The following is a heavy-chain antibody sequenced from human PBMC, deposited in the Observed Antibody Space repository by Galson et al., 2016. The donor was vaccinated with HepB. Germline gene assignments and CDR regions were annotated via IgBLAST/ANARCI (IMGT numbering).Heavy chain of an antibody. CDR1: GGTFNSYV. Sequence: SVKVSCKASGGTFNSYVINWVRQAPGHGLEWMGGITPIFGSATYAQKFQGRVAITAVKSAHTGYMELRSLRSEDTAVYYCARGATVGARVWFDPWGQGTLVTVSS. D-gene: IGHD1-26*01. J-gene: IGHJ5*02. CDR3: ARGATVGARVWFDP. V-gene: IGHV1-69*06. CDR2: ITPIFGSA.